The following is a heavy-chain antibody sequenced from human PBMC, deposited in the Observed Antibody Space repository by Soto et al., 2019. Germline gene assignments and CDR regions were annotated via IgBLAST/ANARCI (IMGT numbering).Heavy chain of an antibody. Sequence: EVQLVESGGGLVQPGGSLKLSCAASGFTFSVSAIHWVRQAPGRGLEWVGGIRSTAQNTATGYVSSVRGRVTISGDASNNTAYLQINRLTADDTAEYYCTVVGATSDGFRHWGQGSLVTVSS. CDR3: TVVGATSDGFRH. J-gene: IGHJ4*02. V-gene: IGHV3-73*02. D-gene: IGHD1-26*01. CDR2: IRSTAQNTAT. CDR1: GFTFSVSA.